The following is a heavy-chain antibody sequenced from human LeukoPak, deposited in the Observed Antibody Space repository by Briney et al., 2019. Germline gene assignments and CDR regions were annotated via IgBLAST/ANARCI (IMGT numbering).Heavy chain of an antibody. Sequence: PGGSLRPSCAASGFTVRSTYMSWVRQAPGKGLEWVSIIYAGGSAYYADSVKGRFTISRDNSKNTLYLQMNSLRVEDTAVYYCATGRWLRLFDYWGQGTLVTVSS. V-gene: IGHV3-66*01. J-gene: IGHJ4*02. CDR2: IYAGGSA. CDR1: GFTVRSTY. D-gene: IGHD5-24*01. CDR3: ATGRWLRLFDY.